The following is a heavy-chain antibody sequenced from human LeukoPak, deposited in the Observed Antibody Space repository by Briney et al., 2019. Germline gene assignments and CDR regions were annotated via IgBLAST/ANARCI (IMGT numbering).Heavy chain of an antibody. CDR3: AKYRPLAGLEY. CDR1: GFTFSSCW. CDR2: IKEDGGEK. D-gene: IGHD6-19*01. Sequence: PGGSLRLSCAASGFTFSSCWMIWVRQAPGKGLEWLANIKEDGGEKYYVDSVKGRFTISRDNAKNSPYLQMNSLRDKETAVYYCAKYRPLAGLEYWGRGTVVTVSS. J-gene: IGHJ4*02. V-gene: IGHV3-7*01.